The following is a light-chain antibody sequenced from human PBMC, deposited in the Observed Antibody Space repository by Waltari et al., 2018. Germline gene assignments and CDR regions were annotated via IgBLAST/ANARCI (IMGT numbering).Light chain of an antibody. CDR3: MQATDFPT. CDR2: KIS. V-gene: IGKV2-24*01. J-gene: IGKJ2*01. Sequence: EIVITQTPLSSAVTLGQPAPIPRRSSQSLVNSDGNTYLTWLQQRPGQPPRLLIYKISHRSSGVPDRFSGSGAGTDFTLTINRVEAEDVGVYYCMQATDFPTFGQGTKLEI. CDR1: QSLVNSDGNTY.